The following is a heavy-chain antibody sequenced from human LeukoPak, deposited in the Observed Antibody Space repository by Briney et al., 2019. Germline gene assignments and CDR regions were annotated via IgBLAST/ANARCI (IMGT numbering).Heavy chain of an antibody. V-gene: IGHV3-33*06. Sequence: SGGSLRLSCAASGLTFSHYGMHWVRQTPGAGLEWVAVIWSDGSDKYYAKSVKGRFTISRDNSKNSLFLQMNSLRAEDTAVYYCAKDAQRGFDYSNSLQNWGQGILVTVSS. CDR3: AKDAQRGFDYSNSLQN. CDR2: IWSDGSDK. CDR1: GLTFSHYG. D-gene: IGHD4-11*01. J-gene: IGHJ1*01.